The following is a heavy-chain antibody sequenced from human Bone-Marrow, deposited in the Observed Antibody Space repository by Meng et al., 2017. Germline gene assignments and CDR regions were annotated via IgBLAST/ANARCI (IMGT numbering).Heavy chain of an antibody. J-gene: IGHJ5*02. CDR2: INHTGST. CDR3: ARERNTYRFSVGRGKWFDP. Sequence: QVPLPQWGAVLLKPSETLALPCACYGGSLRGYYWSWIRQPPGKGLEWIGEINHTGSTNYNPSLKSRVTISVDTSKNQFSLKLSSVTAADTAVYYCARERNTYRFSVGRGKWFDPWGQGTLVTVSS. V-gene: IGHV4-34*01. CDR1: GGSLRGYY. D-gene: IGHD3-3*01.